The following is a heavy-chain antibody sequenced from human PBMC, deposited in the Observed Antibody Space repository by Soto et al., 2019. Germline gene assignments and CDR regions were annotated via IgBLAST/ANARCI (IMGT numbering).Heavy chain of an antibody. V-gene: IGHV1-3*01. D-gene: IGHD3-3*01. Sequence: ASVEVSCRASGYTFTSYAMHWVRQAPGQRLEWMGWINAGNGNTKYSQKFQGRVTITRDTSASTAYMELSSLRSEDTAVYYCARRRGYDFWSGYYGLSDYYGMDVWAKGPRSPSP. CDR1: GYTFTSYA. CDR3: ARRRGYDFWSGYYGLSDYYGMDV. CDR2: INAGNGNT. J-gene: IGHJ6*02.